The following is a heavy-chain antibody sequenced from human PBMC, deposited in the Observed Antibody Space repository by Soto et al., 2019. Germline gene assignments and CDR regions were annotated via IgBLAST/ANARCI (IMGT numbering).Heavy chain of an antibody. V-gene: IGHV4-59*01. D-gene: IGHD3-10*01. Sequence: SETLSLTCTVSGGSISSYYWSWIRQPPGKGLEWIGYIYYSGSTNYNPSLKSRVTISVDTSKNQFSLKLSSVTAADTAVYYCARGDGDVVRGVIDWLDPWGQGTLVTVYS. CDR3: ARGDGDVVRGVIDWLDP. CDR2: IYYSGST. J-gene: IGHJ5*02. CDR1: GGSISSYY.